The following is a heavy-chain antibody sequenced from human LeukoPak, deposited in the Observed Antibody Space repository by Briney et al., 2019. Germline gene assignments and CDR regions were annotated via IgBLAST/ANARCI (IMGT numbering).Heavy chain of an antibody. CDR2: IYYSGST. D-gene: IGHD6-6*01. V-gene: IGHV4-59*01. CDR3: ARAEYSSSSPDG. Sequence: PSETLSLTCTVSAGSISSYYWSWMRQPPGKGLEWIGWIYYSGSTNYNPSLKSRVTISVDTSKNQFSLKLSSVTATDTAVYYCARAEYSSSSPDGWGQGTLVTVSS. J-gene: IGHJ4*02. CDR1: AGSISSYY.